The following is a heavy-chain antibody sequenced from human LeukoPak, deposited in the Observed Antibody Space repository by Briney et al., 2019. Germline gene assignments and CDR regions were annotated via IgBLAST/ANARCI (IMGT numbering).Heavy chain of an antibody. D-gene: IGHD3-16*01. CDR1: VFNLRRYA. CDR2: ISGDGGTT. CDR3: ARVDTSLGGAFDI. V-gene: IGHV3-64*01. J-gene: IGHJ3*02. Sequence: GGSLRLSCAASVFNLRRYAIHWVRQAPGKGPEHVSAISGDGGTTSYAQSLKGKCTISRDNSKKMAYLQLGGLKTEDMAVYYCARVDTSLGGAFDIWGQGTMVTVSP.